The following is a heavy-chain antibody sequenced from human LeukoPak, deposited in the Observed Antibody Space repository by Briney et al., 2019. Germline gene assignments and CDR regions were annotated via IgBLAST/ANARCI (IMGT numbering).Heavy chain of an antibody. J-gene: IGHJ6*03. CDR1: GFTFSDYY. CDR2: ISSSGSTI. CDR3: ARAYRQPLKYYYMDV. Sequence: PGGSLRLSCAASGFTFSDYYMSWIRQAPGRGLEWVSYISSSGSTIYYADSVKGRFTISRDNAKNSLYLQMNSLRAEDTAVYYCARAYRQPLKYYYMDVWGKGTTVTVSS. D-gene: IGHD2-21*01. V-gene: IGHV3-11*01.